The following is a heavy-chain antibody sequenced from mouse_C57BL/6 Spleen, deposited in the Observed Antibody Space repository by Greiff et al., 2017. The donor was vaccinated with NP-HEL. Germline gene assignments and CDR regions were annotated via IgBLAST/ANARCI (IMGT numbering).Heavy chain of an antibody. CDR1: GFTFSSYG. Sequence: EVKLVESGGDLVKPGGSLKLSCAASGFTFSSYGMSWVRQTPDKRLEWVATINSGGSYTYYPDSVKGRFTISRDNAKNTLYLQMSSLKSEDTAMYYCARHGGTTVVAYYFDYWGQGTTLTVSS. V-gene: IGHV5-6*01. CDR3: ARHGGTTVVAYYFDY. J-gene: IGHJ2*01. CDR2: INSGGSYT. D-gene: IGHD1-1*01.